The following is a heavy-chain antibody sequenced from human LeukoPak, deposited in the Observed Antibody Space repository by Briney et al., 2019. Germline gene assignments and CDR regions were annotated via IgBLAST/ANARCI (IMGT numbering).Heavy chain of an antibody. V-gene: IGHV4-34*01. Sequence: SETLSLTCAVYGGSFSGYYWSWIRQPPGKGLEWIGEINHSGSTNYNPSLKSRVTISVDTSKNQFSLKLSSVTAADTAVYYCARSYYYYYMDVWGKGTTVTISS. CDR1: GGSFSGYY. CDR3: ARSYYYYYMDV. J-gene: IGHJ6*03. CDR2: INHSGST.